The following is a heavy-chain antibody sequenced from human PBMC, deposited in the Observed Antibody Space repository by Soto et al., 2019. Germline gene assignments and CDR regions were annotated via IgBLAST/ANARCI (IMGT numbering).Heavy chain of an antibody. CDR3: ASWLKEAGIGGNYYYGMDV. CDR1: GCSISSTNW. Sequence: SETLSLTCVFSGCSISSTNWWTWVRQTPGKGLEWIGEIYHTGTTKYNPSLRNRATISMDKSNNQFSLDLKSVTAADTAIYYCASWLKEAGIGGNYYYGMDVWGQGTTVTVSS. J-gene: IGHJ6*02. V-gene: IGHV4-4*02. D-gene: IGHD6-19*01. CDR2: IYHTGTT.